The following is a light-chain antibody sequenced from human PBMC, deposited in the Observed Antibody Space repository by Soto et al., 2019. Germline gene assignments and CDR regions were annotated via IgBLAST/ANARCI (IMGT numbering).Light chain of an antibody. Sequence: DSVMTQSPLSLPVTPGGPAAISVICIQSLLHSNGYNYLDWYLQKPGQSPQLLIYLGSNRASGVPDRFSGSGSGTDFTLKISRVEAEDVGVYFCMQRIRFPLTFGGGTKVDIK. CDR2: LGS. J-gene: IGKJ4*01. CDR3: MQRIRFPLT. CDR1: QSLLHSNGYNY. V-gene: IGKV2-28*01.